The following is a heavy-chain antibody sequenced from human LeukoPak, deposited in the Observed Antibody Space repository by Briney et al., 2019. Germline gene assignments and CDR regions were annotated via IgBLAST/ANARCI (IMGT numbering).Heavy chain of an antibody. D-gene: IGHD1-14*01. CDR2: IYYTGST. CDR3: ARHTTPRDFIDY. V-gene: IGHV4-59*08. J-gene: IGHJ4*02. Sequence: SETLSLTCTVSGGSMSSYYWSWIRQPPGKGLEYIGYIYYTGSTYYNPSLKSRITISVDTSKNQFSLKLSSVTAADTAVYYCARHTTPRDFIDYWGQGTLVTVSS. CDR1: GGSMSSYY.